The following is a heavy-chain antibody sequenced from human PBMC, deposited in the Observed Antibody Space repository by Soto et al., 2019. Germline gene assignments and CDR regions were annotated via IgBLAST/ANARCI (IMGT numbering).Heavy chain of an antibody. Sequence: QVQLVQSGAEVKKPGSSVKVSCKASGGTFSSYAISWVRQAPGQGLEWMGGIIPIFGTANYAQKFQGRVTITADKYTSTAYMEVSSVRSEDTAVYYCARSRNTIFGVVIIGENYFAYWGQGTLVTVSS. CDR1: GGTFSSYA. CDR2: IIPIFGTA. V-gene: IGHV1-69*06. CDR3: ARSRNTIFGVVIIGENYFAY. D-gene: IGHD3-3*01. J-gene: IGHJ4*02.